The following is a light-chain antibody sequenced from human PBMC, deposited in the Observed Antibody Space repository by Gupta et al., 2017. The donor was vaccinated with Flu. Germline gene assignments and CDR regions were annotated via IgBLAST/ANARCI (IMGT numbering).Light chain of an antibody. CDR1: SSNIGSNT. CDR2: SNN. Sequence: QSVLTQPPSASGTPGQRVTLSYSGRSSNIGSNTVNWYQQLPGTAPKLLIYSNNQRPSGVPDRFSGSKSGTSASLAISGLQSEDEADYYCAAWDDSLNGYWVFGGGTKLTVL. CDR3: AAWDDSLNGYWV. J-gene: IGLJ3*02. V-gene: IGLV1-44*01.